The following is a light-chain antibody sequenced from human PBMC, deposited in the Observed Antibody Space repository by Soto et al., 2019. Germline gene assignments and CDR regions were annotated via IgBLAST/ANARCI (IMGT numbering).Light chain of an antibody. V-gene: IGKV3-15*01. J-gene: IGKJ4*01. CDR1: QNVSSN. Sequence: EIVMTQSPASLSVSPGERATLSCRASQNVSSNLAWYQQKPGQAPRFLIYGASTRATGIPARFSGSGSGTEFTLTISSLQSEDFAVYYCQERSRWPRATFGGGTKVEIK. CDR2: GAS. CDR3: QERSRWPRAT.